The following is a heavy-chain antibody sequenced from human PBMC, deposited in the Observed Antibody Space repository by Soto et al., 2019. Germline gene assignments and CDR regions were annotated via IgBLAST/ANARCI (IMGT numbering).Heavy chain of an antibody. CDR3: ANHLSAWLRMEAFDV. J-gene: IGHJ3*01. Sequence: QVQLQESGPGLVKPSETLSLTCTVSGDSISNYYWSWIRQPPGKGLEWIGYAYYGGNTNYTPPLKSRVSLSVDTSKSQFALKLNSVTIADTAVYYCANHLSAWLRMEAFDVWGPGTMVTVSS. V-gene: IGHV4-59*08. D-gene: IGHD5-12*01. CDR2: AYYGGNT. CDR1: GDSISNYY.